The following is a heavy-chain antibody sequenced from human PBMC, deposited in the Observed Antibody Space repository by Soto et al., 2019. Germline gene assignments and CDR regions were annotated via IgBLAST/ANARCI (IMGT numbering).Heavy chain of an antibody. CDR3: ARDESATDAFDI. V-gene: IGHV4-31*03. D-gene: IGHD5-12*01. Sequence: QVQLQESGPGLVKPSQTLSLTCTVSGGSMSSGGYYWSWIRQNPGKGLEWIGYIYYSGTTNYNPSLKSRLTISVDTSKNQFSLKLNSMTAADTAVYYCARDESATDAFDIWGQGTMVTVSS. CDR2: IYYSGTT. CDR1: GGSMSSGGYY. J-gene: IGHJ3*02.